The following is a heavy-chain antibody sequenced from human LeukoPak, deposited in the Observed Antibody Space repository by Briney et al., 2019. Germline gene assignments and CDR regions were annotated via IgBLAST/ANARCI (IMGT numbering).Heavy chain of an antibody. CDR2: ISSSGSTI. J-gene: IGHJ4*02. CDR1: GFTFSDYY. CDR3: AKAEYCSGGSCYVVYFDY. D-gene: IGHD2-15*01. Sequence: GGSLRLSCAASGFTFSDYYMSWIRQAPGKGLEWVSYISSSGSTIYYADSVKGRFTISRDNAKNSLYLQMNSLRAEDTAVYYCAKAEYCSGGSCYVVYFDYWGQGTLVTVSS. V-gene: IGHV3-11*01.